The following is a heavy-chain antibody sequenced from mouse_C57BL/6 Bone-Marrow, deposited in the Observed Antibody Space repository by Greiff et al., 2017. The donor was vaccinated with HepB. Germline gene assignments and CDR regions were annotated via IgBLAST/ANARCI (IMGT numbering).Heavy chain of an antibody. D-gene: IGHD4-1*01. J-gene: IGHJ3*01. CDR3: ARGVTGTGFAY. V-gene: IGHV1-76*01. CDR1: GYTFTDYY. CDR2: IYPGSGNT. Sequence: VKLVESGAELVRPGASVKLSCKASGYTFTDYYINWVKQRPGQGLEWIARIYPGSGNTYYNEKFKGKATMTAEKSSSTAYMQLSSLTSEDSAVYFCARGVTGTGFAYWGQGTLVTVSA.